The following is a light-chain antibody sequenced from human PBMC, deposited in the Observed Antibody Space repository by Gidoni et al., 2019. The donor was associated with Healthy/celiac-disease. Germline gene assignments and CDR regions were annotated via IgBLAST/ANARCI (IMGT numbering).Light chain of an antibody. CDR1: KLGDTY. V-gene: IGLV3-1*01. Sequence: SYELTQPPSVSVSPGQTASITCSGAKLGDTYACWYQQKPGQSPVLVIYQDSKRPSGIPERFSGSNSGNTATLTISGTQAMDEADYYCQAWDSSTFYVFGTGTKVTVL. CDR3: QAWDSSTFYV. CDR2: QDS. J-gene: IGLJ1*01.